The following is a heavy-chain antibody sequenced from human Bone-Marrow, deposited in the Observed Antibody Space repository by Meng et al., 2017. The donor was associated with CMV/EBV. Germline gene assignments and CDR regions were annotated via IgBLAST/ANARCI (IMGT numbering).Heavy chain of an antibody. V-gene: IGHV3-74*01. Sequence: LSCAASGVNCSRYGVYWVRQAPGKGLLWVSGNNSDGSTPNYADSVKGRFTISRDNAKNTLYLQMNSLRAEDTGVYYCARGGVGSFDYWGQGTLVTVSS. CDR1: GVNCSRYG. D-gene: IGHD3-10*01. CDR2: NNSDGSTP. J-gene: IGHJ4*02. CDR3: ARGGVGSFDY.